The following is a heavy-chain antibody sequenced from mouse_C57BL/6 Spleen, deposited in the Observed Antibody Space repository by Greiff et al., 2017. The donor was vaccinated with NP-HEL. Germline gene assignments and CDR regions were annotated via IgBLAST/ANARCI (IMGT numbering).Heavy chain of an antibody. CDR3: AREIYDYDVNWYFDV. D-gene: IGHD2-4*01. Sequence: VQLQQSDAELVKPGASVKISCKVSGYTFTDHTIHWMKQRPEQGLEWIGYIYPRDGSTKYNEKFKGKATLTADKSSSTAYMQLNSLTSEDSAVYFCAREIYDYDVNWYFDVWGTGTTVTVSS. CDR2: IYPRDGST. J-gene: IGHJ1*03. V-gene: IGHV1-78*01. CDR1: GYTFTDHT.